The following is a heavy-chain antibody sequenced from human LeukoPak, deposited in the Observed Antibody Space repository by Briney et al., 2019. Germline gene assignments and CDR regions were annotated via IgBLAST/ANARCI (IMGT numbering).Heavy chain of an antibody. Sequence: SVKVSCKASGGTFSSYAISWVRQAPGQGLEWMGGIIPIFGSANYAQKFQGRVTITADKSTSTAYMELSSLRSEDTAVYYCARGKQLWLPYYFDYWGQGTLVTVSS. CDR1: GGTFSSYA. CDR3: ARGKQLWLPYYFDY. V-gene: IGHV1-69*06. D-gene: IGHD5-18*01. CDR2: IIPIFGSA. J-gene: IGHJ4*02.